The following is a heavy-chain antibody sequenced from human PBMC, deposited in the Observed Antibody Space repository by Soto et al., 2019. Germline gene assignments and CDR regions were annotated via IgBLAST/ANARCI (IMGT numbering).Heavy chain of an antibody. CDR1: AFTFSSYA. CDR2: IRQGGSGK. CDR3: ARDRRFGELSVDFDY. J-gene: IGHJ4*02. D-gene: IGHD3-10*01. V-gene: IGHV3-7*01. Sequence: PGGSLRLSCAASAFTFSSYAMSWVRQAPGKGLEWVANIRQGGSGKYYVDSAKGRFTISRDNAKNSLYLQMNSLRAEDTAVYYCARDRRFGELSVDFDYWGQGTLVTVSS.